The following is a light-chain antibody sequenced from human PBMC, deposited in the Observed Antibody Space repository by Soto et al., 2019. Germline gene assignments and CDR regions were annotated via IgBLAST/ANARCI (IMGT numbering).Light chain of an antibody. CDR2: EVS. J-gene: IGLJ1*01. V-gene: IGLV2-23*02. Sequence: QSALTQPASVSGSPGQSITISCTGTSSDVGSYNLVSWYQQHPGKAPKLMIYEVSKRPSGVSNRFPGSKSGNTASLTISGLQAEDEADYYCCSYAGSSTVFGTGTKLTVL. CDR3: CSYAGSSTV. CDR1: SSDVGSYNL.